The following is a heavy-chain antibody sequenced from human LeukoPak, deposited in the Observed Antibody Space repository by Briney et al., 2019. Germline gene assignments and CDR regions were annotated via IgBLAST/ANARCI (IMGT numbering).Heavy chain of an antibody. CDR1: GFTFSSYE. J-gene: IGHJ3*02. CDR2: ISSSGSTI. V-gene: IGHV3-48*03. D-gene: IGHD2-15*01. CDR3: ARDVSGVVVAATWFDAFDI. Sequence: GGSLRLSCAASGFTFSSYEMNWVRQAPGKGLEWVSYISSSGSTIYYADSVKGRFTISRDNAKNSLYLQMNSLRAEDTAVYYCARDVSGVVVAATWFDAFDIWGQGTMVTVSS.